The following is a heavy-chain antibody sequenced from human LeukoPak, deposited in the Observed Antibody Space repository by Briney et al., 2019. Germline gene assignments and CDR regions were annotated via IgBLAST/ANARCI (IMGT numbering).Heavy chain of an antibody. CDR2: ISAYSGNT. CDR1: GYTFTNYG. Sequence: ASVKVSCKASGYTFTNYGIFWVRQAPGQGLEWMGWISAYSGNTNYAQKLQGRVTMTTETSTSTAYMELESLRSDDTAVYYCARTLYSYGSGFDPWGQGTLVTVSS. V-gene: IGHV1-18*01. CDR3: ARTLYSYGSGFDP. J-gene: IGHJ5*02. D-gene: IGHD5-18*01.